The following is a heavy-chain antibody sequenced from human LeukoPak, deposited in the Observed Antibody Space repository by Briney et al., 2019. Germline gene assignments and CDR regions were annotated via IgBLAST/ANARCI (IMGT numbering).Heavy chain of an antibody. Sequence: SETLSLTCTVSGGSISSYYWSWIRQPPGKGLEWIGYIYYSGSTNYNPSLKSLVTISVDTSKNQFSLKLSSVTAADTAVYYCARHVGYYDSSGYSNWFAPWGQGTLVTVSS. CDR2: IYYSGST. D-gene: IGHD3-22*01. CDR1: GGSISSYY. J-gene: IGHJ5*02. V-gene: IGHV4-59*01. CDR3: ARHVGYYDSSGYSNWFAP.